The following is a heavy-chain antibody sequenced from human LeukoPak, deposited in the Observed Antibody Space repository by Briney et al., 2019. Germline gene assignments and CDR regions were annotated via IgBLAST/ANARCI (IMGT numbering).Heavy chain of an antibody. CDR1: GFTFSSYA. D-gene: IGHD2-2*01. J-gene: IGHJ6*02. Sequence: PGGSLRLSCAASGFTFSSYAMHWVRQAPGKGLEWVAVISYDGSNKYYADSVKGRFTISRDNSKNTLYLQMNSLRAEDTAVYYCASPPGIVVVSAARYYYYGMDVWGQRTTVTVSS. V-gene: IGHV3-30*04. CDR2: ISYDGSNK. CDR3: ASPPGIVVVSAARYYYYGMDV.